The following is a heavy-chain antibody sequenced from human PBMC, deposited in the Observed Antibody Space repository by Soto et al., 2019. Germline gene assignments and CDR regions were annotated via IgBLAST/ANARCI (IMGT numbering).Heavy chain of an antibody. CDR3: ATSYGSGYRAFDY. J-gene: IGHJ4*02. V-gene: IGHV1-69*02. CDR2: VNPILSMS. Sequence: GASVKVSCKASGDTFSFHSINWVRQAPGLGLEWMGRVNPILSMSNYAQRFQGRVTMTADKSTSTAYMELSGLRSEDTAMYYCATSYGSGYRAFDYWGQGALVTVSS. D-gene: IGHD3-10*01. CDR1: GDTFSFHS.